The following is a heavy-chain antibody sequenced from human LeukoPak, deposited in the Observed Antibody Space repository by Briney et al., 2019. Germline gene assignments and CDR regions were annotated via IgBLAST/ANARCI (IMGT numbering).Heavy chain of an antibody. CDR3: ARGSIPTQNWFDP. Sequence: PSETLSLTCTVSGGXINNYFCNWIRQPPGKGQEWIGNMYYTGSSSYSPSIKSRVTISVDTSKNQFSLKLSSVTTADTAIYYCARGSIPTQNWFDPWGQGTPVTVSS. D-gene: IGHD2-2*01. CDR2: MYYTGSS. V-gene: IGHV4-59*01. CDR1: GGXINNYF. J-gene: IGHJ5*02.